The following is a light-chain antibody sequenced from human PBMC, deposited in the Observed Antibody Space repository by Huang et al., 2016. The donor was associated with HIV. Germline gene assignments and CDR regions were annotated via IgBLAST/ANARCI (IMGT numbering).Light chain of an antibody. CDR2: AAS. V-gene: IGKV1-39*01. CDR3: QQTSSVPLT. Sequence: DIQMTQSPSSLSASVGDRISITCRASQTISTFLNWYQQNPGKATKLLSYAASNLQSGVSSRFSRTGSGTLFTLTVTGLLPDDFATYFCQQTSSVPLTFGGGTKVGMK. CDR1: QTISTF. J-gene: IGKJ4*01.